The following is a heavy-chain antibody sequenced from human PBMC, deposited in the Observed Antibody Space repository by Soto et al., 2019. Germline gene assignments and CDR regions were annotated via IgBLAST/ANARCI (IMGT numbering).Heavy chain of an antibody. D-gene: IGHD4-17*01. CDR1: GFTFSSYA. Sequence: GGSLRLSCAASGFTFSSYAMSWVRQAPGKGLEWVSAISGSGGSTYYADSVKGRFTISRDNSKNTLYLQMNSLRAEDTAVYYCAKAPNYYGEYGGIDYWGQGTLVTVSS. J-gene: IGHJ4*02. CDR2: ISGSGGST. V-gene: IGHV3-23*01. CDR3: AKAPNYYGEYGGIDY.